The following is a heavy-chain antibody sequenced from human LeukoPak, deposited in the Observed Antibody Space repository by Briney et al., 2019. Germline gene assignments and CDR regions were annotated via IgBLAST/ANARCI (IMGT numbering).Heavy chain of an antibody. J-gene: IGHJ3*02. CDR3: ARDYPNAFDI. CDR2: ISSSGGTI. Sequence: GGSLRLSCAASGFTFSSYEMNWVRQSQGKGLEWVSYISSSGGTIYYADSVKGRFTISRDNAKNSLYLQMNSLRDEDAAVYYCARDYPNAFDIWGQGTMVTVSS. CDR1: GFTFSSYE. V-gene: IGHV3-48*03.